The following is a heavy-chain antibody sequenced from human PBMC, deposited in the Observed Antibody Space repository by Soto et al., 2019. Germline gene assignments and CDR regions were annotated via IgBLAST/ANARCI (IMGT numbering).Heavy chain of an antibody. CDR3: ARDSGGQQLEGDMVFLDVDY. V-gene: IGHV1-69*06. CDR2: IIPIFGTA. J-gene: IGHJ4*02. Sequence: SVKVSCKASGGTFSSYAISWVRQAPGQGLEWMGGIIPIFGTANYAQKFQGRVTITADKSTSTAYMELSSLRSEDTAVYYCARDSGGQQLEGDMVFLDVDYWGQGTLVTV. D-gene: IGHD6-13*01. CDR1: GGTFSSYA.